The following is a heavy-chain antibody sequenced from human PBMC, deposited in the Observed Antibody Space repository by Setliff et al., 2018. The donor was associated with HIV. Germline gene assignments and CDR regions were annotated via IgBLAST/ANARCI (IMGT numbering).Heavy chain of an antibody. CDR3: STGWGLYDNRHTAAGYLQH. J-gene: IGHJ1*01. CDR2: FDPEDGER. D-gene: IGHD3-22*01. Sequence: ASVKVSCKVSGYTLSELSVHWVRQAPGKGLEWMGGFDPEDGERIYAQKVQDRVTMTEDTSSDTAYMEMSGLTSEDTAVYFCSTGWGLYDNRHTAAGYLQHWGQGTLVTVSS. CDR1: GYTLSELS. V-gene: IGHV1-24*01.